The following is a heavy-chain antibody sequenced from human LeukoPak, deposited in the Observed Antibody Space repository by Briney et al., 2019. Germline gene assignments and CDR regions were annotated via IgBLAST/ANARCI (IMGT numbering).Heavy chain of an antibody. CDR3: ARDKGTSYLSSFDY. CDR1: GFTVSSNY. D-gene: IGHD6-6*01. V-gene: IGHV3-66*02. CDR2: IHNDGSK. Sequence: PGGSLRLSCAASGFTVSSNYMNWVRQAPGKGLEWISVIHNDGSKYYADSVKGRFTISRDNSKNTLYLQMNSLRAADTAVYYCARDKGTSYLSSFDYWGQGTLVTVSS. J-gene: IGHJ4*02.